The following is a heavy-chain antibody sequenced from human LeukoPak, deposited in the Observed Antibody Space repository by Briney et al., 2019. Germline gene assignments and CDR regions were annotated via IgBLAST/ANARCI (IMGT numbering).Heavy chain of an antibody. CDR1: GGSISSSSDY. Sequence: SETLSLTCTVSGGSISSSSDYWGWIRQAPGKGLEWIGSIYYHENTYYNSSLKSRVTISVDTSKNQFSLKLSSVTAADTAVYYCARETSQKGAHYTDVWGKGTTITISS. CDR3: ARETSQKGAHYTDV. D-gene: IGHD3-16*01. CDR2: IYYHENT. V-gene: IGHV4-39*07. J-gene: IGHJ6*03.